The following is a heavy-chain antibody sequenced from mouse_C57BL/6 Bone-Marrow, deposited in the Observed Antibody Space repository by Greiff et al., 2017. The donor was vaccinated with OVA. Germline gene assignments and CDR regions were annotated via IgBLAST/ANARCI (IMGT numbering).Heavy chain of an antibody. CDR3: ARMGYYGSSSFAY. CDR1: GFNIKDYY. J-gene: IGHJ3*01. CDR2: IDPEDGET. V-gene: IGHV14-2*01. D-gene: IGHD1-1*01. Sequence: VQLQQSGAELVKPGASVKLSCTASGFNIKDYYMQWVKQRTEQGLEWIGRIDPEDGETKYAPKFQGKATITADTSSNTAYLQLSSLTSEDTAVYYCARMGYYGSSSFAYWGQGTLVTVSA.